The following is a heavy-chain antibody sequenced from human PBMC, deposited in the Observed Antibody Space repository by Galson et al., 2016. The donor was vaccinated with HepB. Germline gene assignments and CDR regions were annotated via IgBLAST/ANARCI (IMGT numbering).Heavy chain of an antibody. CDR2: ISYDERDK. D-gene: IGHD5-12*01. CDR1: GFSFSDYA. Sequence: SLRLSCAVSGFSFSDYAMHWVRQAPGKGLECVAVISYDERDKYYADSVRGRFTISRDNSKNTLDLQMNSLRPEDTALYYCAKDREWLRYTSDGIDVWGQGTTVTVSS. J-gene: IGHJ3*01. V-gene: IGHV3-30*18. CDR3: AKDREWLRYTSDGIDV.